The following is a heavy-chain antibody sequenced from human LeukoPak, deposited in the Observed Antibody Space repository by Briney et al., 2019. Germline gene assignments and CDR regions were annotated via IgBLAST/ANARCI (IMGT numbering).Heavy chain of an antibody. Sequence: VKPSETLSLTCTVSGGSFSSTTYYWGWIRQPPGKGLEWIGSVYYSGSTYYSQSLKSRVTISVDTSKNQFSLKLTSVTAADTAVYYCARQYYDSSGYYPRYFDYWGQGTLVTVSS. CDR2: VYYSGST. CDR1: GGSFSSTTYY. D-gene: IGHD3-22*01. V-gene: IGHV4-39*01. J-gene: IGHJ4*02. CDR3: ARQYYDSSGYYPRYFDY.